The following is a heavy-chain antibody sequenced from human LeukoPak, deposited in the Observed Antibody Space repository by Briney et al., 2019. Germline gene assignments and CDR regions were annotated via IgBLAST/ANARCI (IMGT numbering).Heavy chain of an antibody. CDR1: GFTFSSYG. CDR3: AREDYYDSSGFAY. V-gene: IGHV3-30*02. D-gene: IGHD3-22*01. J-gene: IGHJ4*02. CDR2: IRYDGSNK. Sequence: PGGSLRLSCAASGFTFSSYGMHWVRQAPGKGLEWVAFIRYDGSNKYYADSVKGRFTISRDNSKNTLYLQMNSLRAEDTAVYYCAREDYYDSSGFAYWGQGTLVTVSS.